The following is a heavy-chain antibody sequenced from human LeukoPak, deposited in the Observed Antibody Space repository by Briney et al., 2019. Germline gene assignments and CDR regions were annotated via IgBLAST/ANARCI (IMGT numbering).Heavy chain of an antibody. D-gene: IGHD3-22*01. V-gene: IGHV3-21*01. J-gene: IGHJ4*02. Sequence: GGSLRLSCAASGFTFSNYGMNWVRQAPGKGLEWVSSISSSSSYIYYADSVKGRFTISRDNAKNSLYLQMNSLRAEDTAVYYCARVQVVATLDYWGQGTLVTVSS. CDR3: ARVQVVATLDY. CDR1: GFTFSNYG. CDR2: ISSSSSYI.